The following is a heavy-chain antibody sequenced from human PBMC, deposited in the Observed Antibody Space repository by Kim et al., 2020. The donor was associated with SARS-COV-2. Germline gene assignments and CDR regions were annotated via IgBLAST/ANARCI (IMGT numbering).Heavy chain of an antibody. CDR1: GFTFSSYG. CDR3: ARGPRGPGLHGDYVRRGY. CDR2: IWYDGSNK. V-gene: IGHV3-33*01. Sequence: GGSLRLSCAASGFTFSSYGMHWVRQAPGKGLEWVAVIWYDGSNKYYADSVKGRFTISRDNSKNTLYLQMNSLRAEDTAVYYCARGPRGPGLHGDYVRRGYWGQGTLVTVSS. D-gene: IGHD4-17*01. J-gene: IGHJ4*02.